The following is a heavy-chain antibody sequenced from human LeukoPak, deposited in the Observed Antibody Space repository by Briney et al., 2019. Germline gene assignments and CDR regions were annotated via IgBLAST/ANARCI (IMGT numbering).Heavy chain of an antibody. CDR3: TRDYGA. CDR2: VNSDGFST. Sequence: GGSLRLSCAAYGFTFSRYWMHWVRQAPGKGLVWVARVNSDGFSTTYADSVKGRFTIPRDNTKSTLYLQMNRLRAEDTAVYYCTRDYGAWGQGTLVTVSS. CDR1: GFTFSRYW. D-gene: IGHD4/OR15-4a*01. J-gene: IGHJ5*02. V-gene: IGHV3-74*03.